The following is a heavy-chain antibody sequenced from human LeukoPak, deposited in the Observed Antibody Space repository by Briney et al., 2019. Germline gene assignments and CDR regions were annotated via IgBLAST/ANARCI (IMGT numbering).Heavy chain of an antibody. CDR1: GFSFGSYD. CDR3: ARVPSRDLRQGNWFDP. V-gene: IGHV3-23*01. CDR2: INAGDNYT. J-gene: IGHJ5*02. D-gene: IGHD3-10*01. Sequence: PGGSLRLSCAASGFSFGSYDMTWVRQAPGKGLEWVSTINAGDNYTYYADSVKGRFTISRDNSKYTLYLLMNSLRADDTAVYSCARVPSRDLRQGNWFDPWGQGTLVTVSS.